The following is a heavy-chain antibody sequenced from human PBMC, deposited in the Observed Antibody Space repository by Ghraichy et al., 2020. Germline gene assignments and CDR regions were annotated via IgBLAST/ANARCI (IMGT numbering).Heavy chain of an antibody. CDR3: ARLRDRYFDF. D-gene: IGHD1-14*01. Sequence: ASVKVSCTASGYSFSDFYLHWVRQAPGQGLEWMGRINPNNGDTDYAQEFQGRVSMTRDTSINAAYLGLSSLRSDDTAVYYCARLRDRYFDFWGQGTLVAVSS. J-gene: IGHJ4*02. CDR1: GYSFSDFY. V-gene: IGHV1-2*06. CDR2: INPNNGDT.